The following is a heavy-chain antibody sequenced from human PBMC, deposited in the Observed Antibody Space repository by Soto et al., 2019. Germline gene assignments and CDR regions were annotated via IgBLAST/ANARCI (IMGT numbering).Heavy chain of an antibody. CDR3: ATDPSLTHDYADY. CDR2: FDPEDGET. D-gene: IGHD2-2*01. J-gene: IGHJ4*02. V-gene: IGHV1-24*01. Sequence: ASVKVSCKVSGYTLTELSMHWVRQAPGKRLEWMGGFDPEDGETIYAQKFQGRVTMTEDTSTDTAYMELSSLRSEDTAVYYCATDPSLTHDYADYWGQGTLVTVSS. CDR1: GYTLTELS.